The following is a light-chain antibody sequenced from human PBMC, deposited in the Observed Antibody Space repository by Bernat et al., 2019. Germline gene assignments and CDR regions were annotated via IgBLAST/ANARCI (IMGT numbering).Light chain of an antibody. CDR3: QQYGNTPST. CDR1: QSVSSTY. J-gene: IGKJ2*01. CDR2: GAS. V-gene: IGKV3-20*01. Sequence: EIVLTQSPGTLSLSPGERATLSCRASQSVSSTYLAWYQQKPGQAPRLLIYGASSRATGIPERFSGSGSGTDFTLSISRLEPEDFAVYYCQQYGNTPSTFGQGTQLEIK.